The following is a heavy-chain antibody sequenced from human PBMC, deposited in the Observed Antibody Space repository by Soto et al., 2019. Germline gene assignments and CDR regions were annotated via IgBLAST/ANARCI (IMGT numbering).Heavy chain of an antibody. D-gene: IGHD3-22*01. Sequence: GSLRLSCVVSGRTFSNYAISWVRQAQGKGLEWVSSICGSPGCAYSGGATWSADSVEGRFTISRDHSSHTLYPQMDRLPGDEPADYFYAKVQRWRYQYASGYYYGPDGLDLCG. CDR2: ICGSPGCAYSGGAT. V-gene: IGHV3-23*01. CDR1: GRTFSNYA. J-gene: IGHJ2*01. CDR3: AKVQRWRYQYASGYYYGPDGLDL.